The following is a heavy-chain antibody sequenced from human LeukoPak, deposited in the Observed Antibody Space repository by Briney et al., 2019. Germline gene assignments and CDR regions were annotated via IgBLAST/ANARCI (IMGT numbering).Heavy chain of an antibody. Sequence: GGSLRLSCAASGFTFSDYSMNWVRQAPGKGLEWISFIGIDSGNTNYADSVKGRFTISGDKAKNSLYLQMNSLRVEDTAVYYCARDYKYAFDNWGQGTLVTVSS. D-gene: IGHD5-24*01. CDR3: ARDYKYAFDN. J-gene: IGHJ4*02. CDR2: IGIDSGNT. V-gene: IGHV3-48*01. CDR1: GFTFSDYS.